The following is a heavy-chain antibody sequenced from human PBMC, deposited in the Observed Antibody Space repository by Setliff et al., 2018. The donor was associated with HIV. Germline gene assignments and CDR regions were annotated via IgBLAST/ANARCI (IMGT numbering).Heavy chain of an antibody. CDR2: INPHSGDT. CDR1: GYTFTGYY. D-gene: IGHD3-3*01. J-gene: IGHJ6*02. CDR3: ARAPTLFGVEYYYYFDMDV. Sequence: ASVKVSCKASGYTFTGYYMHWVRQAPGQGLEWMGLINPHSGDTNYAQKFQDRVTMTRDTSVNIAYMQFGRLRSDDTAVYYCARAPTLFGVEYYYYFDMDVWGQGTTVTVSS. V-gene: IGHV1-2*02.